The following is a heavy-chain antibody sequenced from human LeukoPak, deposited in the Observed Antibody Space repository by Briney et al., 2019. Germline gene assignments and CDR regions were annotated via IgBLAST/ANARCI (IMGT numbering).Heavy chain of an antibody. CDR1: GFTFSSYG. V-gene: IGHV3-30*02. J-gene: IGHJ4*02. D-gene: IGHD3-10*01. CDR2: IRYDGSNK. CDR3: ARDPLTLWFGEAPHDY. Sequence: PGWSLRLSCAASGFTFSSYGMHWVRQAPGKGLEGVAFIRYDGSNKYYADSVKGRFTITRDNSKNTLYLQMNSLRAEDTAVYYCARDPLTLWFGEAPHDYWGQGTLVTVSS.